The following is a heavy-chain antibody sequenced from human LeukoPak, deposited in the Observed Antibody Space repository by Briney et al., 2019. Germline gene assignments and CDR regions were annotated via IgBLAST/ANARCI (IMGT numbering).Heavy chain of an antibody. CDR3: AREDHSNYEY. J-gene: IGHJ4*02. V-gene: IGHV3-7*01. CDR2: IKQDGSEK. Sequence: GGSLRLSCVASGFSFSSYWMAWVRQAPGKGPEWVASIKQDGSEKFYADSVKGRFTISKDNAQNSLYLRMNGLRGEDTAVYYCAREDHSNYEYWGQGTSVTVSS. D-gene: IGHD4-11*01. CDR1: GFSFSSYW.